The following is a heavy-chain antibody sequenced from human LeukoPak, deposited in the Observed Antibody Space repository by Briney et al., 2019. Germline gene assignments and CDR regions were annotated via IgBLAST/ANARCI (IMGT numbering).Heavy chain of an antibody. CDR2: IYYSGST. CDR1: GGSISSYY. Sequence: SETLSLTCTVSGGSISSYYWSWIRQPPGKGLEWIGYIYYSGSTNYNPSLKSRVTISVDTSKNQFSLKLSSVTAADTAVYYCARDPGGMGATDYWGQGTLVTVSS. J-gene: IGHJ4*02. CDR3: ARDPGGMGATDY. V-gene: IGHV4-59*01. D-gene: IGHD1-26*01.